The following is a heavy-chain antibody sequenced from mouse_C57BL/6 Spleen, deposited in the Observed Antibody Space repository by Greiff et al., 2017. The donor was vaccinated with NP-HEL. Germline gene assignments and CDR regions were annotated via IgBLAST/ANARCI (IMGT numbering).Heavy chain of an antibody. Sequence: VHVKQSGAELVRPGASVKLSCTASGFNIKDYYMHWVKQRPEQGLEWIGRIDPEDGDTEYAPKFQGKATMTADTSSNTAYLQLSSLTSEDTAVYYCTTSSYDYDGFYAMDYWGQGTSVTVSS. CDR2: IDPEDGDT. J-gene: IGHJ4*01. D-gene: IGHD2-4*01. CDR3: TTSSYDYDGFYAMDY. CDR1: GFNIKDYY. V-gene: IGHV14-1*01.